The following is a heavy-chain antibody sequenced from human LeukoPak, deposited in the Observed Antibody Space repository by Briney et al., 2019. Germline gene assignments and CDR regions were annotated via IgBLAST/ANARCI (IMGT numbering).Heavy chain of an antibody. CDR1: GYTFTGYY. Sequence: ASVKVSCKASGYTFTGYYMHWVRQAPGQGLEWMGWINPNSGGTNYAQKFQGRVTMTRDTSISTAYMELSRLRSDDTAVYYCARDRPIWFGELLPYRSDDHWGQGTLVTVSS. D-gene: IGHD3-10*01. V-gene: IGHV1-2*02. J-gene: IGHJ4*02. CDR3: ARDRPIWFGELLPYRSDDH. CDR2: INPNSGGT.